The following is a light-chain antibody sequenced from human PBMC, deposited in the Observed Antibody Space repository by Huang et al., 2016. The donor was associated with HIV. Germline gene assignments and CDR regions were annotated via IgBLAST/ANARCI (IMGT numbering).Light chain of an antibody. J-gene: IGKJ3*01. CDR3: QQYNTFT. Sequence: DIQMTQSPSTLSAAIGDRVTITCRASQSVSTRLAWYQQKPGKAPRRLIQEESSLDSGVPSRFSGSGSGTEFTLTSSSLQPDDSATYSCQQYNTFTFGPGTKVDI. CDR2: EES. V-gene: IGKV1-5*03. CDR1: QSVSTR.